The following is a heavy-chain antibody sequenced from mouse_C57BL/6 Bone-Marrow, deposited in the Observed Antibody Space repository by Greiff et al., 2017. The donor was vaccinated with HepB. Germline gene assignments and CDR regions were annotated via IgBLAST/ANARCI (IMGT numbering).Heavy chain of an antibody. CDR1: GFTFSSYA. CDR3: ARGPFYGSFLYYFDY. J-gene: IGHJ2*01. CDR2: ISDGGSYT. D-gene: IGHD1-1*01. V-gene: IGHV5-4*03. Sequence: EVMLVESGGGLVKPGGSLKLSCAASGFTFSSYAMSWVRQTPEKRLEWVATISDGGSYTYYPDNVKGRFTISRDNAKNNLYLQMSHLKSEDTAMYYCARGPFYGSFLYYFDYWGQGTTLTVSS.